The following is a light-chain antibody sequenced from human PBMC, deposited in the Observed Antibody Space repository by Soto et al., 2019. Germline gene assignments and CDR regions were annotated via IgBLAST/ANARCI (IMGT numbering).Light chain of an antibody. CDR2: DVS. J-gene: IGKJ4*01. CDR3: QQYNFWPLT. CDR1: QSVSSN. Sequence: EKVMKHSPVTLCVTTGGRATLPCRASQSVSSNLAWYQQKPGQAPRLLIYDVSNRATGIPARFSGSGSGTDFTLTISSLEPEDFAVYYCQQYNFWPLTFGGGSKVDIK. V-gene: IGKV3D-15*01.